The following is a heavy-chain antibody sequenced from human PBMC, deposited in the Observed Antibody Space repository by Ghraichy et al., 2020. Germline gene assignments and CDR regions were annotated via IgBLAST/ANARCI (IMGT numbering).Heavy chain of an antibody. CDR3: AKGRFLEWLLLSWFDP. CDR1: GFTFSSYG. V-gene: IGHV3-30*18. Sequence: GGSLRLSCAASGFTFSSYGMHWVRQAPGKGLEWVAVISYDGSNKYYADSVKGRFTISRDNSKNTLYLQMNSLRAEDTAVYYCAKGRFLEWLLLSWFDPWGQGTLVTVSS. D-gene: IGHD3-3*01. CDR2: ISYDGSNK. J-gene: IGHJ5*02.